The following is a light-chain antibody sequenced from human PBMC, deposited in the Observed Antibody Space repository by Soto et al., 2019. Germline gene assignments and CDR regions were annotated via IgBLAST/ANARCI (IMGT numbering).Light chain of an antibody. V-gene: IGKV3-20*01. Sequence: EIVLTQSPGTLSLSPGERATLSCRASQSVSSSYLAWYQQKPGQAPRLLIYDASSRATGIPDRVSGSGSGTEFTLTISRLEPEDVAVYFCQQYGRSPYTFGQGTKLEIK. CDR1: QSVSSSY. J-gene: IGKJ2*01. CDR3: QQYGRSPYT. CDR2: DAS.